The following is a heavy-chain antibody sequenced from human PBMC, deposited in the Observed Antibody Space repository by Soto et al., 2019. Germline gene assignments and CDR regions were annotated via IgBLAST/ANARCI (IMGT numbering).Heavy chain of an antibody. Sequence: EVQLVESGGGLVQPGGSLRLSCAASGLTFSSYWMHWVRQAPGKGLVWVSRISTDGSVTTYADSVKGRFTISRDNAKEALYLQMNSLRPEDTAVYYCSRGQYSSGWWGFDDWGQGTLVTVSS. CDR3: SRGQYSSGWWGFDD. J-gene: IGHJ4*02. CDR1: GLTFSSYW. CDR2: ISTDGSVT. D-gene: IGHD6-19*01. V-gene: IGHV3-74*01.